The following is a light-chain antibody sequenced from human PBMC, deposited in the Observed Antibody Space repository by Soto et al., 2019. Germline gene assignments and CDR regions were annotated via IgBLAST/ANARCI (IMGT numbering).Light chain of an antibody. CDR3: QQYYTLPLT. J-gene: IGKJ4*01. V-gene: IGKV4-1*01. Sequence: DIVMTQSPDSLAVSLGERATINCESSQSVLFTSNNKNYLAWYQQKPGQPPKLLLSWASARESGVPXRFRSRGSGTLFTLSISSLQAEDVAVYYCQQYYTLPLTFGGGTKVDIK. CDR1: QSVLFTSNNKNY. CDR2: WAS.